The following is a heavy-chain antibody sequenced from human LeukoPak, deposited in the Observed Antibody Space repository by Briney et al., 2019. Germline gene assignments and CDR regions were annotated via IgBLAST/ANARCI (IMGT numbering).Heavy chain of an antibody. CDR3: AKRSDSSGYYLDY. CDR2: ISGSGGST. D-gene: IGHD3-22*01. V-gene: IGHV3-23*01. CDR1: GFTFSSYA. Sequence: GGSLRLSCAASGFTFSSYAMSWVRQAPGKGLEWVSAISGSGGSTYYADSVRGRFTISRDNSKNTLYLQMNSLRAEDTAVYYCAKRSDSSGYYLDYWGQGTLVTVSS. J-gene: IGHJ4*02.